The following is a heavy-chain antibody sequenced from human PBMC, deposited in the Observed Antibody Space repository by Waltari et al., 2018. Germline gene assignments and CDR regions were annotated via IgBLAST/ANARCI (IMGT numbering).Heavy chain of an antibody. Sequence: QVQLQESGPGLVKPSETLSLTCAVSGYSISSGYYLVWIRQPPGKGLEWIGSIYHSGSTYYNPSLKSRVTISVDTSKNQFSLKLSSVTAADTAVYYCARHSRDNLGGFDYWGQGTLVTVSS. CDR2: IYHSGST. CDR1: GYSISSGYY. D-gene: IGHD3-22*01. J-gene: IGHJ4*02. V-gene: IGHV4-38-2*01. CDR3: ARHSRDNLGGFDY.